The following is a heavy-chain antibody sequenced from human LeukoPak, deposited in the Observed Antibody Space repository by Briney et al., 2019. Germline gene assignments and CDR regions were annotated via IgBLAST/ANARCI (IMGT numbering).Heavy chain of an antibody. CDR3: TRPGSSSQTFDS. Sequence: PGGSLRLSCAASGFPFSDSSVHWVRQTAGKGLEWLGRIGNKANNYATVYAASVRGRLTISRDDSKNTAYLQMNSLKSEDTAMYYCTRPGSSSQTFDSWGQGTLLTVSS. D-gene: IGHD6-13*01. CDR2: IGNKANNYAT. V-gene: IGHV3-73*01. CDR1: GFPFSDSS. J-gene: IGHJ4*02.